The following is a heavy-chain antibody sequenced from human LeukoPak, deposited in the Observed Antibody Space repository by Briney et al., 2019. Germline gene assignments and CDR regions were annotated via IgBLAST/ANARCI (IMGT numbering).Heavy chain of an antibody. Sequence: GGSLRLSCVASGFTFSSYWMTWVRQAPGKGLEWVANIKTDGSLTYYVDSVKGRFTISRDNAKNSLYLQMNSLRAEDTAVYYCARDLNWETYWGQGTLVSVSS. CDR2: IKTDGSLT. D-gene: IGHD7-27*01. V-gene: IGHV3-7*01. CDR1: GFTFSSYW. CDR3: ARDLNWETY. J-gene: IGHJ4*02.